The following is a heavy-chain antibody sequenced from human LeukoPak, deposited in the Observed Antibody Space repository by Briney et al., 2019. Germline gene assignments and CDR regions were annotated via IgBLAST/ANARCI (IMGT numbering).Heavy chain of an antibody. CDR3: AKDRRVGATTWYFDY. CDR1: AFTFSSYA. J-gene: IGHJ4*02. D-gene: IGHD1-26*01. V-gene: IGHV3-23*01. CDR2: ISGSGGST. Sequence: GGSLRLSCSASAFTFSSYAMSWVRQAPGKGLEWVSAISGSGGSTYYADSVKGRFTISRDNSKNTLYLQMNSLRAEDTAVYYCAKDRRVGATTWYFDYWGQGTLVTVSS.